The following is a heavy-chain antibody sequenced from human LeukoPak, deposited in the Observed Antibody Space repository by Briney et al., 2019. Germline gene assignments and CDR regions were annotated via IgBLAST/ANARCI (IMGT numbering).Heavy chain of an antibody. V-gene: IGHV1-8*01. CDR2: MNPNSGNT. CDR3: ARGCSGGSCSPNWFDP. J-gene: IGHJ5*02. Sequence: ASVKVSCKASGYTFTSYDINWVRQATGQGLEWMGWMNPNSGNTGYAQKFQGRVTMTRNTSISTAYMELSSLRSEDTAVYYCARGCSGGSCSPNWFDPWGQGTLVTVSS. CDR1: GYTFTSYD. D-gene: IGHD2-15*01.